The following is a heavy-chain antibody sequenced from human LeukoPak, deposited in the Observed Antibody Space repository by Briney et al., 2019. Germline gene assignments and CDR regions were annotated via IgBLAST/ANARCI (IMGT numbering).Heavy chain of an antibody. CDR1: GGSISSSSYY. CDR2: IYYSGST. CDR3: ARGGVPAASRRYSWFDP. V-gene: IGHV4-39*01. D-gene: IGHD2-2*01. J-gene: IGHJ5*02. Sequence: SETLSLTCTVSGGSISSSSYYWGWIRQPPGKGLEWIGSIYYSGSTYYNPSLKSRVTISVDTSKNQFSLKLSSVTAADTAVYYCARGGVPAASRRYSWFDPWGQGTLVTVSS.